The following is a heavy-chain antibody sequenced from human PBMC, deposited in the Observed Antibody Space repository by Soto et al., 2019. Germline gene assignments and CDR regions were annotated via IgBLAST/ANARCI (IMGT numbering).Heavy chain of an antibody. CDR2: IYYSGST. J-gene: IGHJ4*02. CDR3: VREGQWDYYDSSGYLDF. Sequence: PSETLSLTCTVSGGSISSYYWSWIRQPPGKGLEWIGYIYYSGSTNYNPSLKSRVTISVDTSKNQFSLKLSSVTAADTAVYYCVREGQWDYYDSSGYLDFWGQGTLVTVSS. D-gene: IGHD3-22*01. CDR1: GGSISSYY. V-gene: IGHV4-59*01.